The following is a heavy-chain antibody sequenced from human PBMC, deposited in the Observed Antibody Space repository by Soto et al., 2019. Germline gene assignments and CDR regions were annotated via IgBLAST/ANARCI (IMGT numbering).Heavy chain of an antibody. J-gene: IGHJ6*02. D-gene: IGHD6-13*01. CDR3: RRSSRYSTDV. CDR2: IYSIGST. CDR1: GGSISSSSY. Sequence: QLQLQESGPGLIKPSETLSLNYTVSGGSISSSSYWGWIRQPPGKGLEWIGSIYSIGSTYYNPSLKSRVTISVDTSKNQFSLKLSSVTAADTAVYYCRRSSRYSTDVWGQGTTVTVSS. V-gene: IGHV4-39*01.